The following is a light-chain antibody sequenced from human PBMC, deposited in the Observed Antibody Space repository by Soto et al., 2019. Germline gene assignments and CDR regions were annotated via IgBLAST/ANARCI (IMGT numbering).Light chain of an antibody. CDR2: GNS. Sequence: QSVLTQPPSVSGAPGQRVTISCTGSSSNIGAGYDVHWYQQLPGTAPKLLIYGNSNRPSGVPDRFSGSKSGTSASLAIAGLHAEDEADSYCQSYDSTLSGWVFAGGTKVTVL. V-gene: IGLV1-40*01. CDR1: SSNIGAGYD. J-gene: IGLJ3*02. CDR3: QSYDSTLSGWV.